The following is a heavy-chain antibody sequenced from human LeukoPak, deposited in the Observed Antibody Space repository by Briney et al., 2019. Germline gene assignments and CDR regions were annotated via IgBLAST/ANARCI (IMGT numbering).Heavy chain of an antibody. V-gene: IGHV4-59*01. Sequence: PSETLSLACTVSGGSISSYYCNWLRQPPGKGLECIGEIYNSGSPTYNPSLQSRVTISVDTSKNQFSLKLSSVTAADTAVYFCVTGHWEFDCWGQGTLVTVSS. CDR2: IYNSGSP. CDR1: GGSISSYY. J-gene: IGHJ4*02. CDR3: VTGHWEFDC. D-gene: IGHD7-27*01.